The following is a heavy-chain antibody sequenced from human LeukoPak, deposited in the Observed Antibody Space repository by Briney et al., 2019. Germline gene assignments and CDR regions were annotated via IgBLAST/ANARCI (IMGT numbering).Heavy chain of an antibody. J-gene: IGHJ5*02. CDR2: MNPNSGNT. D-gene: IGHD1-26*01. Sequence: ASVKVSCKAAGYTFTSYVINWVRQATGQGLEWMGWMNPNSGNTGYAQKFQGRVTMTRNTSISTAYMELSSLRSEDTAVYYCARGLRSWDNWFDPWGQGTLVTVSS. CDR3: ARGLRSWDNWFDP. CDR1: GYTFTSYV. V-gene: IGHV1-8*01.